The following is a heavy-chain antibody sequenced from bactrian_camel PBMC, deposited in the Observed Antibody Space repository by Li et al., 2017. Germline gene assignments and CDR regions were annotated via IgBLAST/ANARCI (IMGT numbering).Heavy chain of an antibody. D-gene: IGHD2*01. CDR2: INTGGDTT. CDR3: VGGGTYYVLNTDY. V-gene: IGHV3S40*01. Sequence: VQLVESGGGLVQPGGSLRLSCTASGFTFSSVDMGWVRQAPGKGLEWVSTINTGGDTTYYADSVKGRFTISRDNAKNTMYLQVNSLKPEDTAVYYCVGGGTYYVLNTDYWAQGTQVTVS. CDR1: GFTFSSVD. J-gene: IGHJ4*01.